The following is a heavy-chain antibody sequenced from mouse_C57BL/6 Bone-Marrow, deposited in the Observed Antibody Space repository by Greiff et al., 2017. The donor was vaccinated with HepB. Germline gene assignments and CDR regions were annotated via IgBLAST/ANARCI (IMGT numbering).Heavy chain of an antibody. V-gene: IGHV1-82*01. J-gene: IGHJ4*01. Sequence: VQLQQSGPELVKPGASVKISCKASGYAFSSSWMNWVKQRPGKGLEWIGRIYPGDGDTNYNGKFKGKATLTADKSSSTAYMQLSSLTSEDSAVYFCARRNDYDTMNYGGQGTSVTVSS. CDR2: IYPGDGDT. CDR1: GYAFSSSW. CDR3: ARRNDYDTMNY.